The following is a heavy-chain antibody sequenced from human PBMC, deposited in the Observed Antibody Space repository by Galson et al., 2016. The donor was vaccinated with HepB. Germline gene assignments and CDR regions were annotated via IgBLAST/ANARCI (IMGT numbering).Heavy chain of an antibody. D-gene: IGHD1-26*01. CDR1: GGSISSYY. J-gene: IGHJ5*02. CDR3: ARWLVGDNLRGLDP. CDR2: IYTSGST. V-gene: IGHV4-4*07. Sequence: SETLSLTCTVSGGSISSYYYNWIRQPAGKGLEWIGRIYTSGSTDYNPSLKSRVTMSVDTSKKQISLKLSSVTAADTAVYYCARWLVGDNLRGLDPWGQGTLVTVSS.